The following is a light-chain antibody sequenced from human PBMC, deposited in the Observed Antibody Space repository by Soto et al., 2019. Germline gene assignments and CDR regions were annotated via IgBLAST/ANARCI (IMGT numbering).Light chain of an antibody. Sequence: EIVLTQSPGTLSLYPGERATLSCRASQSVSSSYLAWYQQKPGQAPRLLIYGASSRATGIPDRFSGSGSGTDFTLTISRLEPEDFAVYYCQKYGSSPLFTFGPGTKVDIK. V-gene: IGKV3-20*01. CDR2: GAS. J-gene: IGKJ3*01. CDR1: QSVSSSY. CDR3: QKYGSSPLFT.